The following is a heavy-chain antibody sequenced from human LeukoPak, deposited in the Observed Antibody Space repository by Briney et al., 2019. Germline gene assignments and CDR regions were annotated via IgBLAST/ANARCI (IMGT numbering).Heavy chain of an antibody. CDR1: GGSFSGYY. J-gene: IGHJ5*02. Sequence: SETLSLTCAVYGGSFSGYYWSWIRQPPGKGPEWIGEINHSGSTNYNPSLKSRVTISVDTSKNQFSLKLSSVTAADTAVYYCAKRWFGEIFNWFDPWGQGTLVTVSS. CDR2: INHSGST. V-gene: IGHV4-34*01. CDR3: AKRWFGEIFNWFDP. D-gene: IGHD3-10*01.